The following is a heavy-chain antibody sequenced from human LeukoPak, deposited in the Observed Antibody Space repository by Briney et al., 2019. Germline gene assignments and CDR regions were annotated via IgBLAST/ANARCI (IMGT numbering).Heavy chain of an antibody. D-gene: IGHD6-6*01. CDR2: IIPIFGTA. Sequence: VASVTVSCTASGGTFSSYAISWVRQAPGQGLEWMGGIIPIFGTANYAKKFQGRVTITTDESTSTAYMELSILRSEDTAVYYCALDSSSTGYYYYYYMDVWGKGTTVTVSS. CDR1: GGTFSSYA. CDR3: ALDSSSTGYYYYYYMDV. J-gene: IGHJ6*03. V-gene: IGHV1-69*05.